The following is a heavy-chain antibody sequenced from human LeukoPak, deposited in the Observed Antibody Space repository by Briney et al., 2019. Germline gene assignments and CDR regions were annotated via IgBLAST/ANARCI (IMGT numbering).Heavy chain of an antibody. Sequence: GGSLRLSCAASGFTFSSYSMNWVRQAPGKGLEWVSSISSSSSYIYYADSVKGRFTISRDNAKNSLYLQMNSLRAEDTAVYYCARGYDYVWGSYPFDYWGQGTLVTVSS. CDR3: ARGYDYVWGSYPFDY. D-gene: IGHD3-16*02. J-gene: IGHJ4*02. CDR2: ISSSSSYI. V-gene: IGHV3-21*01. CDR1: GFTFSSYS.